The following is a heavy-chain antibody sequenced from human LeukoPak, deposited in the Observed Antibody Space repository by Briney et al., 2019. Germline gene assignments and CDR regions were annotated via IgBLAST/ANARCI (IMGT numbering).Heavy chain of an antibody. CDR2: IGSSGRSI. CDR3: ARLYSSSSGKAFDI. Sequence: PGGSLRLSCAASGFTFSSYEMNWVRQAPGKGLEWVSYIGSSGRSIYYADSVKGRFTISRDNAKNSLYLQMNSLRAEDTAVYYCARLYSSSSGKAFDIWGQGTMATVSS. J-gene: IGHJ3*02. D-gene: IGHD6-6*01. V-gene: IGHV3-48*03. CDR1: GFTFSSYE.